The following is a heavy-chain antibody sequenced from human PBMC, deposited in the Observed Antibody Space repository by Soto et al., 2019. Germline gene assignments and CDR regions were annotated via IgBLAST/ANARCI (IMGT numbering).Heavy chain of an antibody. CDR1: GFTFDRYG. V-gene: IGHV3-23*01. CDR2: ISGRGGST. CDR3: AKGAYSSAWLFDY. Sequence: EVQLLDFGGGLVQTGGSLRLSCAASGFTFDRYGMSWVRQVPGKGLEWVSGISGRGGSTNYADSVKGRFSISRDNSKNMLYLQMKSLRAEDTALYYCAKGAYSSAWLFDYWGQGTLVTVSS. J-gene: IGHJ4*02. D-gene: IGHD6-19*01.